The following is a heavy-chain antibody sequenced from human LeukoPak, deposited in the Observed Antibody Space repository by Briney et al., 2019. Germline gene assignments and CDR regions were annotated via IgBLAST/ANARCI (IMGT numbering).Heavy chain of an antibody. D-gene: IGHD2-15*01. J-gene: IGHJ1*01. CDR3: ARGPNCSGGSCYSKPGYFQH. Sequence: ASVKVSCKASGYTFTSYGISWVRQAPGQGLEWMGWISAYNGNTNYAQKLQGRVTMTTDTSTSTAYMELRSLRSDDTAVYYCARGPNCSGGSCYSKPGYFQHWGQGTLVTVSS. CDR1: GYTFTSYG. V-gene: IGHV1-18*01. CDR2: ISAYNGNT.